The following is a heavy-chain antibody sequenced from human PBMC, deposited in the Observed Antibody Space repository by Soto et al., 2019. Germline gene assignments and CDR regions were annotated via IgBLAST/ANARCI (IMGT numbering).Heavy chain of an antibody. CDR3: ARYCTSTSCSDYGMDV. CDR1: GYTFTNYY. V-gene: IGHV1-46*03. Sequence: QGQLEQSGAEVKKPVTSVKLSCKASGYTFTNYYMHWARQAPGQGLEWMGIINPSDHYTSYAQRCQSRVTMTRDTSTSTVYMELSSLRSEDTAVYYCARYCTSTSCSDYGMDVWGQGTTVTVSS. J-gene: IGHJ6*02. D-gene: IGHD2-2*01. CDR2: INPSDHYT.